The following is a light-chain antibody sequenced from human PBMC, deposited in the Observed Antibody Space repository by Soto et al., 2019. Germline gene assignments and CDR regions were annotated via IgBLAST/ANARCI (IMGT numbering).Light chain of an antibody. J-gene: IGKJ2*01. Sequence: EIVLTQSPGTLSLSAGERATLSCRASQSAISNLAWYQQKPGQAPRLIMYGASNRATGIPDRFSGTGSGTDFTLTISRLEPEDFAVYYCQQYGSSPYTFGLGTRLEIK. CDR2: GAS. CDR1: QSAISN. V-gene: IGKV3-20*01. CDR3: QQYGSSPYT.